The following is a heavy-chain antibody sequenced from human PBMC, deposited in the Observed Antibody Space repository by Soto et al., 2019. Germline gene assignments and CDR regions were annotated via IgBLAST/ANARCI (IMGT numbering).Heavy chain of an antibody. CDR1: GGTFNTFA. Sequence: QVHLVQSGAEVKKPGSSVKVSCKASGGTFNTFAISWLRQAPGQGLEWIGGIIPIFGPANYAQKFQGRVTITADKSTNTAYLEVNSLTSEDTAVYYCARAAKRYFDYWGQGTLVTVSS. CDR2: IIPIFGPA. V-gene: IGHV1-69*06. CDR3: ARAAKRYFDY. J-gene: IGHJ4*02.